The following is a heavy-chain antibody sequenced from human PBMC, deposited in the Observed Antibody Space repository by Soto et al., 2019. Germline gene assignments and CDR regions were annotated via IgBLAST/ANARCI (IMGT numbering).Heavy chain of an antibody. CDR3: ARRYGYYFDY. CDR1: GGSISSYY. V-gene: IGHV4-59*08. D-gene: IGHD4-17*01. J-gene: IGHJ4*02. Sequence: SETLCLTCTVSGGSISSYYWSWIRQPPGKGLEWIGYIYYSGSTNYNPSLKSRVTISVDTSKNQLSLKLSSVTAADAAVYYCARRYGYYFDYWGQGTLVTVS. CDR2: IYYSGST.